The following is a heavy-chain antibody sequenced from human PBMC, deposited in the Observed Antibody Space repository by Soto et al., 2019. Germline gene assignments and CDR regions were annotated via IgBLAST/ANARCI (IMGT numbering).Heavy chain of an antibody. V-gene: IGHV5-51*01. D-gene: IGHD6-13*01. Sequence: GESLTISCKGSGYSFTSYWIGWVRQMPGKGLEWMGIIYPGDSDTSYSPSFQGQVTISADKSISTAYLQWSSLKASDPAMYYCEKSNPPIASADEGSYSYGMDVWGQGTTVTVSS. CDR3: EKSNPPIASADEGSYSYGMDV. CDR2: IYPGDSDT. CDR1: GYSFTSYW. J-gene: IGHJ6*02.